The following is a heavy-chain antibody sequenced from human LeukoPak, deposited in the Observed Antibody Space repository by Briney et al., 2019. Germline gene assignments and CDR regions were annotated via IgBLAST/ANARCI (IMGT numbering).Heavy chain of an antibody. CDR2: IYTSGDT. Sequence: SETLSLTCTVSGGSITSDSYYWSWVRQPAGKGLEWIGRIYTSGDTNYNPSLSSRVTISLDTSKNEFSLKVSSVTAADTAVYYCARLPTITFFDYWGQGTLVTVSS. CDR1: GGSITSDSYY. CDR3: ARLPTITFFDY. J-gene: IGHJ4*02. V-gene: IGHV4-61*02. D-gene: IGHD5-12*01.